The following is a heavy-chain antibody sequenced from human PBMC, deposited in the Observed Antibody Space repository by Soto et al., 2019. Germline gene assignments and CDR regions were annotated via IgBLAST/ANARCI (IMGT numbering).Heavy chain of an antibody. J-gene: IGHJ4*02. CDR1: GDSVSSNSAA. V-gene: IGHV6-1*01. CDR2: TYYRSKWYN. D-gene: IGHD6-13*01. CDR3: ARIDSRSLAAALDY. Sequence: KQSPTLSLTCAISGDSVSSNSAAWNWIRQSPSRGLEWLGRTYYRSKWYNDYAVSVKSRITINPDTSKNQFSLQLNSVTPEDTAVYYCARIDSRSLAAALDYWGQGTLVTVSS.